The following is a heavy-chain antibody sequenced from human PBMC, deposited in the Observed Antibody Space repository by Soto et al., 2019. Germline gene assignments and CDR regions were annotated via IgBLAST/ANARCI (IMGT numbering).Heavy chain of an antibody. CDR2: IYYSGST. V-gene: IGHV4-59*01. J-gene: IGHJ4*02. CDR1: GGSISSYY. D-gene: IGHD3-22*01. Sequence: KASETLSLTCTVSGGSISSYYWSWIRQPPGKGLEWIGYIYYSGSTNYNPSLKSRVTISVDTSKNQFSLKLSSVTAADTAVYYCARSNPDYYDSSGSLDYWGQGTLVTVSS. CDR3: ARSNPDYYDSSGSLDY.